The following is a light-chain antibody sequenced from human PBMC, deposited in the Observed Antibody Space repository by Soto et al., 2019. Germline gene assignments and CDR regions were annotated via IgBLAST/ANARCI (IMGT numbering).Light chain of an antibody. CDR1: SSNIGSNT. V-gene: IGLV1-44*01. CDR2: SDI. Sequence: QTVVTQPPSASGTPGQTVTISCSGSSSNIGSNTVNWYQLLPGTAPKLLIYSDIQRPSGVPVRFSASKSGTSASLAISGLQSEDEADYYCASWDDRLNGPVFGGGTKLTVL. CDR3: ASWDDRLNGPV. J-gene: IGLJ3*02.